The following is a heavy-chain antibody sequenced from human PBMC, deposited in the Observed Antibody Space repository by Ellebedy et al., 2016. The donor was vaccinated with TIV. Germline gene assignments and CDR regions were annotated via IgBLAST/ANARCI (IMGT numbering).Heavy chain of an antibody. CDR2: IVVGNGNT. CDR1: GFTFRSSA. V-gene: IGHV1-58*01. CDR3: AADPQLPIVIFGLVHPHMYV. D-gene: IGHD3/OR15-3a*01. Sequence: SVKVSXXASGFTFRSSAVQWVRQARGQRLEWIGWIVVGNGNTNYAQKFQERVTITRDMSTNTAYMELNSLRSEDTAVYYCAADPQLPIVIFGLVHPHMYVWGKGTTVTVSS. J-gene: IGHJ6*03.